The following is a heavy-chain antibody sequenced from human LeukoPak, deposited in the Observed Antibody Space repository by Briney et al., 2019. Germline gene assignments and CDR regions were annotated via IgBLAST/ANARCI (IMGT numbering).Heavy chain of an antibody. D-gene: IGHD3-22*01. CDR1: GFTFSRYG. J-gene: IGHJ4*02. CDR2: IWYDGSNK. V-gene: IGHV3-33*01. CDR3: ARDLAYYDSSGYEGY. Sequence: GGSLRLSCAASGFTFSRYGLHWVRQAPGKGLEWVAVIWYDGSNKYYADSVKGRFTISRDNSKNTLYLQMNSLRAEDTAVYYCARDLAYYDSSGYEGYWGQGTLVTVSS.